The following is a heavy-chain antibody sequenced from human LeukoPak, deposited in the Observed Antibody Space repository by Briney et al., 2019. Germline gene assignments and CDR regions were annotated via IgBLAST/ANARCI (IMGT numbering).Heavy chain of an antibody. V-gene: IGHV3-30-3*01. Sequence: PGGSLRLSCAASGFTFSSYAMHWVRQAPGKGLEWVAVISYDGSNKYYADSVKGRFTISRDNSKNTLYLQMNSLRAEDTAVYYCARGVVPAAINQPPDYWGQGTLVTVSS. J-gene: IGHJ4*02. D-gene: IGHD2-2*01. CDR1: GFTFSSYA. CDR3: ARGVVPAAINQPPDY. CDR2: ISYDGSNK.